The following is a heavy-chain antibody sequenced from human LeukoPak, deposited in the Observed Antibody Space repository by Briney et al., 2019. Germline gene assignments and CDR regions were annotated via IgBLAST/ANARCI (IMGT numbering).Heavy chain of an antibody. D-gene: IGHD1-26*01. CDR3: ARSEGGSYLDAFDI. CDR2: ISTYNGNT. V-gene: IGHV1-18*01. J-gene: IGHJ3*02. CDR1: GYTFTKYG. Sequence: EASVKVSCKASGYTFTKYGISWVRQAPGQGLEWMGWISTYNGNTNYAQKVQGRVTMTTDTSTSTAYMELRSLRSDDTAVYYCARSEGGSYLDAFDIWGQGTMVTVSS.